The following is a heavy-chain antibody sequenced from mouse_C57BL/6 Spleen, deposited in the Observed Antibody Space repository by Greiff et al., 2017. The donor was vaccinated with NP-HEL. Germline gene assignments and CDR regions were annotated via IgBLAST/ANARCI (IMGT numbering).Heavy chain of an antibody. CDR3: ARSGDGYWNYAMDY. CDR2: IHPNSGST. Sequence: QVQLQQPGAELVKPGASVKLSCKASGYTFTSYWMHRVKQRPGQGLEWIGMIHPNSGSTNYNEKFKSKATLTVDKSSSTAYMQLSSLTSEDSAVYYCARSGDGYWNYAMDYWGQGTSVTVSS. J-gene: IGHJ4*01. D-gene: IGHD2-3*01. V-gene: IGHV1-64*01. CDR1: GYTFTSYW.